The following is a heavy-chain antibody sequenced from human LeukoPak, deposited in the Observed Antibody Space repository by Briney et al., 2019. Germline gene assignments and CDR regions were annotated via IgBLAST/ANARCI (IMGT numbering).Heavy chain of an antibody. CDR1: GFTFSSYA. D-gene: IGHD2-2*01. Sequence: LRLSCAASGFTFSSYAMSWIRQHPGKGLEWIGYIYYSGSTYYNPSLKSRVTISVDTSKNQFSLKLSSVTAADTAVYYCARGGNCSSTSCYLDYYYYGMDVWGQGTTVTVSS. CDR2: IYYSGST. CDR3: ARGGNCSSTSCYLDYYYYGMDV. V-gene: IGHV4-31*02. J-gene: IGHJ6*02.